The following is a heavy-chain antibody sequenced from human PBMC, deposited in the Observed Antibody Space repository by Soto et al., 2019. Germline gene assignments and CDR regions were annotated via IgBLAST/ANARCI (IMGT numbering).Heavy chain of an antibody. CDR1: GGTFSSYA. D-gene: IGHD4-4*01. Sequence: GASVKVSCKASGGTFSSYAISWVRQAPGQGLEWMGGIIPIFGTANYAQKFQGRVTITADESTSTAYMELSSLRSEDTAVYYCASPAGGMTTVTTFWYYGMDVWGQGTTVTVSS. J-gene: IGHJ6*02. V-gene: IGHV1-69*13. CDR3: ASPAGGMTTVTTFWYYGMDV. CDR2: IIPIFGTA.